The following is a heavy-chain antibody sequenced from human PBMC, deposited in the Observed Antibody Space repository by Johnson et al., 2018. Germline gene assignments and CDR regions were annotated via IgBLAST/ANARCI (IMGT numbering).Heavy chain of an antibody. Sequence: VQLVESGGGLVQPGGSLRLSCAASGFTFSSYNMNWVRQAPGTGLEWVSYISSSSGTIYYAASVKGRFTISRDKAKNSLYLQMKSLRAEDTAVYYCARGGLLWFGELLFGAFDIWGQGTMVTVSS. J-gene: IGHJ3*02. CDR2: ISSSSGTI. V-gene: IGHV3-48*01. CDR3: ARGGLLWFGELLFGAFDI. CDR1: GFTFSSYN. D-gene: IGHD3-10*01.